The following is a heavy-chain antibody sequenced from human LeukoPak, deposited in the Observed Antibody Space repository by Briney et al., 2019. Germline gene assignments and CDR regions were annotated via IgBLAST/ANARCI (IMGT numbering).Heavy chain of an antibody. CDR2: IRSKANSYAT. Sequence: GGSLRLSCAASGFTFSGSAMHWVRQASGKGLEWVGRIRSKANSYATAYAASVKGRFTISRDDSKNKAYLQMNSLKTEDTAVYYCTFYGSGSSDYWGQGTLVTVSS. J-gene: IGHJ4*02. CDR1: GFTFSGSA. V-gene: IGHV3-73*01. D-gene: IGHD3-10*01. CDR3: TFYGSGSSDY.